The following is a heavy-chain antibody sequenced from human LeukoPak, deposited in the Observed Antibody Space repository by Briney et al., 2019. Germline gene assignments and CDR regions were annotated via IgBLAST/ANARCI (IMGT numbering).Heavy chain of an antibody. J-gene: IGHJ3*02. CDR1: GGSVRSGSYY. D-gene: IGHD1-26*01. CDR2: IYYSGRT. Sequence: KTSETLSLTCTVSGGSVRSGSYYWNWIRQPPEKGLEWIGYIYYSGRTDYNPSLKSRVTISVDTSKNLFSLKLSSVTAADTAVYYCARSALGRDAFDIWGQGTMVTVSS. CDR3: ARSALGRDAFDI. V-gene: IGHV4-61*03.